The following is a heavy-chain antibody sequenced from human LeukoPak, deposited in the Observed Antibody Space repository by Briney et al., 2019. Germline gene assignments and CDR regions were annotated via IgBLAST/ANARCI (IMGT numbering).Heavy chain of an antibody. CDR3: ARDHDYGPDY. J-gene: IGHJ4*02. CDR2: IKPDSGAT. V-gene: IGHV1-2*02. D-gene: IGHD4/OR15-4a*01. Sequence: ASVKVSCKASGYTFTVHYLDWLRQAPGQGPEWMGWIKPDSGATNFAQNFQGRVTMTSDTSINTAYMELSSLTSDDTAMYYCARDHDYGPDYWGQGTLVTVSA. CDR1: GYTFTVHY.